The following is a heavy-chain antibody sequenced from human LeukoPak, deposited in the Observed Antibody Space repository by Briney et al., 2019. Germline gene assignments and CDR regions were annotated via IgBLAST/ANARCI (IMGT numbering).Heavy chain of an antibody. Sequence: SETLYLTCTVSGGSINSYYWSWIRQPPGKGLEWIGCIHHGVSPTYNPSLKSRVTMSVDTSKNQFSLKVNSVTAADTAVYYCARDILMVGATHYFDYWGQGTLVTVSS. V-gene: IGHV4-59*01. CDR3: ARDILMVGATHYFDY. CDR2: IHHGVSP. J-gene: IGHJ4*02. D-gene: IGHD1-26*01. CDR1: GGSINSYY.